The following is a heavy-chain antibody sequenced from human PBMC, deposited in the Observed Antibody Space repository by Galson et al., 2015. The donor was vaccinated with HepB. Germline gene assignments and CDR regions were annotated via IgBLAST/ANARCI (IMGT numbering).Heavy chain of an antibody. D-gene: IGHD1-26*01. V-gene: IGHV1-18*01. CDR1: GYTFTSYG. CDR2: ISAYNGNT. J-gene: IGHJ3*02. CDR3: ARDRLTSGSFLDAFDI. Sequence: SVKVSCKASGYTFTSYGISWVRQAPGQGLEWMGWISAYNGNTNYAQKLQGRVTMTTDTSTSTAYMELRSLRSDDTAVYYCARDRLTSGSFLDAFDIWGQGTMVTVSS.